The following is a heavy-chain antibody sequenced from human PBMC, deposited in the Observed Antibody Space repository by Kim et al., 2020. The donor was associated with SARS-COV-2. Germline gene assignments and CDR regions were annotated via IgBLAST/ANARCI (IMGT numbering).Heavy chain of an antibody. CDR2: ISGSGGST. J-gene: IGHJ6*02. Sequence: GGSLRLSCAASGFTFSSYAMSWVRQAPGKGLEWVSAISGSGGSTYYADSVKGRFTISRDNSKNTLYLQMNSLRAEDTAVYYCAKPPLGYYYYYGMDVWGQGTTVTVSS. CDR3: AKPPLGYYYYYGMDV. D-gene: IGHD1-26*01. V-gene: IGHV3-23*01. CDR1: GFTFSSYA.